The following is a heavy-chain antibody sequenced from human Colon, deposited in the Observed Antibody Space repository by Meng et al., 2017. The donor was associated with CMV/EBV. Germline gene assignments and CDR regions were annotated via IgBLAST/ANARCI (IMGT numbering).Heavy chain of an antibody. D-gene: IGHD5-18*01. CDR3: AVQPCYDGYCYFDY. Sequence: QVQRQESGPGLVKPSETLSLTCTGSGVSFSHYYWSWIRQPAGKGPEWIGRIYIRGGTNYNPSLKSRVTMSVDTSKNQFSLKLSSVTAADTAVYYCAVQPCYDGYCYFDYWGQGTLVTVSS. J-gene: IGHJ4*02. CDR2: IYIRGGT. V-gene: IGHV4-4*07. CDR1: GVSFSHYY.